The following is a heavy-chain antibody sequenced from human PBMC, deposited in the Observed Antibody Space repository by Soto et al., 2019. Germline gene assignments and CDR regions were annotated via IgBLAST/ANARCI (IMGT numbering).Heavy chain of an antibody. CDR1: GFTFSSYA. CDR2: ISGSGGST. V-gene: IGHV3-23*01. Sequence: EVQLLESGGGLVQPGGSLRLSCEASGFTFSSYAMSWVRQAPGKGLEWVSAISGSGGSTYYADSVKGRLTISGDNSKNTLYLQMNSLRAEDMAVYYCAKSGIAVAALFDYWGQGTLVTVSS. J-gene: IGHJ4*02. CDR3: AKSGIAVAALFDY. D-gene: IGHD6-19*01.